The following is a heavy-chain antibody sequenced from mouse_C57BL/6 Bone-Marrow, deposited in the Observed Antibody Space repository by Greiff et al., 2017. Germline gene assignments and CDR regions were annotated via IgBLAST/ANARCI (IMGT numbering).Heavy chain of an antibody. CDR2: IYPRSGNT. Sequence: QVQLQQSGAELARPGASVKLSCKASGYTFTSYGISWVNQRTGEGLEWIGEIYPRSGNTYYNEKFKGKATLTADKSSSTAYMERRRLASEDSAVYFCARWGWPHFDYWGQGTTLTVSS. V-gene: IGHV1-81*01. CDR1: GYTFTSYG. CDR3: ARWGWPHFDY. J-gene: IGHJ2*01. D-gene: IGHD1-1*02.